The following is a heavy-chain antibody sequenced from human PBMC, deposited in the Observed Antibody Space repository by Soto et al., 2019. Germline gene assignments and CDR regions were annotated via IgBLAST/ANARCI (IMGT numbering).Heavy chain of an antibody. CDR3: AKDRVWSPFDD. Sequence: GGSLRLSCAASGFTFSYYGMHWVRQAPGKGLEWVAAISYDGSKKYSADSVRGRFTISRDNSKNTLYLQMNSLRPEDTAVYYCAKDRVWSPFDDWGQGTLVTVSS. V-gene: IGHV3-30*18. CDR2: ISYDGSKK. J-gene: IGHJ4*02. CDR1: GFTFSYYG. D-gene: IGHD1-1*01.